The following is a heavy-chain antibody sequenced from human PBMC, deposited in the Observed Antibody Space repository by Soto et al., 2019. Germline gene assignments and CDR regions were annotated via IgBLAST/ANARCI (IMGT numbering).Heavy chain of an antibody. Sequence: ASVKVSCKVSGYTLTELSMHWVRQAPGKGLEWMGGFDPEDGETIYAQKFQGRVTMTEDTSTDTAYMELSSLRSEDTAVYYCARVRQFVGYFYYFLDVWGKGSTVTVSS. V-gene: IGHV1-24*01. J-gene: IGHJ6*03. CDR3: ARVRQFVGYFYYFLDV. CDR1: GYTLTELS. D-gene: IGHD6-6*01. CDR2: FDPEDGET.